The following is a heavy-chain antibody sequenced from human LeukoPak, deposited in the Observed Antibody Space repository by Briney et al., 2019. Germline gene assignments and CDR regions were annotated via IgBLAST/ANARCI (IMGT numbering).Heavy chain of an antibody. V-gene: IGHV4-38-2*02. J-gene: IGHJ4*02. CDR2: IYHSGST. CDR1: TYSISSSYY. D-gene: IGHD5-12*01. Sequence: SETLSLTCTVSTYSISSSYYWGWIRQPPDKGLEWIGIIYHSGSTYYNPSLKSRVTISVDTSKNQFSLKLNSVTAADTAVYYRARVESGYDSWVDYWGQGTLVTVSS. CDR3: ARVESGYDSWVDY.